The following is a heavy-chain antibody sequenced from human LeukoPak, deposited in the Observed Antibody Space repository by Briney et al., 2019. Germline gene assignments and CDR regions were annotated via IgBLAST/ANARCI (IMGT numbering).Heavy chain of an antibody. CDR1: GITVNTNY. CDR3: ARLHCDVLTGSFDY. Sequence: GGSLRLSCAASGITVNTNYMSWVRQAPGKGLEWVSIIYSGGATFYADSVKGRFTISRETSKNTLWLQMNSLRAEDTAVYYCARLHCDVLTGSFDYWGQGTLVTVSS. J-gene: IGHJ4*02. V-gene: IGHV3-66*04. D-gene: IGHD3-9*01. CDR2: IYSGGAT.